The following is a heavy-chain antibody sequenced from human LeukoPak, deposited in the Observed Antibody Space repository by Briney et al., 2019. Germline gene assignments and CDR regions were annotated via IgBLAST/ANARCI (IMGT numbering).Heavy chain of an antibody. CDR1: GGSISSYY. J-gene: IGHJ6*02. CDR3: ASGGYNYGYSSYYGMDV. D-gene: IGHD5-18*01. CDR2: IYYSGST. Sequence: TSETLSLTCTVSGGSISSYYWSWIRQPPGKGLEWIGYIYYSGSTNYNPSLKSRVTISVDTSKNQLSLKLSSVTAADTAVYYCASGGYNYGYSSYYGMDVWGQGTTVTVSS. V-gene: IGHV4-59*01.